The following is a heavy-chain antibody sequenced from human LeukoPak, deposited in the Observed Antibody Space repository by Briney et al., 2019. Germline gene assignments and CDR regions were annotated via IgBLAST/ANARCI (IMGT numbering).Heavy chain of an antibody. V-gene: IGHV4-38-2*01. Sequence: PSETLSLTCAVSGYSISSGYYWGWIRQPPGKGLEWIGSIYHSGSTYYNPSLKSRVTISEDTSKNQFSLKLSSVTAADTAVYYCARVQEWLATDFDYWGQGTLVTVSS. CDR2: IYHSGST. J-gene: IGHJ4*02. CDR1: GYSISSGYY. CDR3: ARVQEWLATDFDY. D-gene: IGHD6-19*01.